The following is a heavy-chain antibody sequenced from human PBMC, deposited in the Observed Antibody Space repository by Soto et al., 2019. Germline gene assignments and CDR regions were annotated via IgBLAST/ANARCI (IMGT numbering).Heavy chain of an antibody. J-gene: IGHJ6*03. CDR1: GGSFSGYY. CDR2: INHSGST. D-gene: IGHD3-10*01. Sequence: QVQLQQWGAGLLKPSETLSLTCAVYGGSFSGYYWSWIRQPPGKGLEWIGEINHSGSTNYNPSLKSRVTISVGTSKNQFSLKLSSVTAADTAVYYCARSPWFIHYYYYMDVWGKGTTVTVSS. V-gene: IGHV4-34*01. CDR3: ARSPWFIHYYYYMDV.